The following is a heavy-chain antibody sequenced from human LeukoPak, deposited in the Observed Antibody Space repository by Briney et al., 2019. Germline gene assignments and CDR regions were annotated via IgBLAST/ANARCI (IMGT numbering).Heavy chain of an antibody. Sequence: GGSLRLSCAGSGFAFNAYTITWVRQAPGKGLEWVSSITSTSAYRQYGDSVRGRFTISRDNTKNSVYLQMDSLGAEDTAVYHCARVTMGATTLNYYYFFMDVWGKGTTVTVSS. CDR1: GFAFNAYT. D-gene: IGHD1-26*01. J-gene: IGHJ6*03. CDR2: ITSTSAYR. V-gene: IGHV3-21*01. CDR3: ARVTMGATTLNYYYFFMDV.